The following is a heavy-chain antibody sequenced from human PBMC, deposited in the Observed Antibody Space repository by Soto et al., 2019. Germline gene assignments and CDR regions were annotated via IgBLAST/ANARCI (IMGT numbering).Heavy chain of an antibody. CDR3: ARSPLKYSGSHRSGGY. J-gene: IGHJ4*02. Sequence: SETLSLTCTVSGGSISSGDYYWSWIRQPPGKGLEWIGYIYYSGSTYYNPSLKSRVTISVDTSKNQFSLKLSSVTAADTAVYYCARSPLKYSGSHRSGGYWGQGTLVTVSS. CDR2: IYYSGST. CDR1: GGSISSGDYY. D-gene: IGHD1-26*01. V-gene: IGHV4-30-4*01.